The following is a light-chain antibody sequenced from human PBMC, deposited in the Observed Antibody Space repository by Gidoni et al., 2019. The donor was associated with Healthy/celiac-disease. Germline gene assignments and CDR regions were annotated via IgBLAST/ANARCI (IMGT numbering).Light chain of an antibody. V-gene: IGLV3-1*01. CDR1: KLGDKY. CDR2: QDS. CDR3: QACDISTPVV. Sequence: SYELTQPPSVSVSPGQTASITCSGDKLGDKYACWYQQKPGQSPLLVIYQDSNRPSGIPERFSGSNSGNTATLTLSGTQAMDEADYYCQACDISTPVVFGGGTKLTVL. J-gene: IGLJ2*01.